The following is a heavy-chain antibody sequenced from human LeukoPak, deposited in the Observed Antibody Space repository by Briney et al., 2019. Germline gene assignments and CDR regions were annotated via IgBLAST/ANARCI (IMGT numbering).Heavy chain of an antibody. Sequence: GGSLRLSCAASGFTFSSYGMHWVRQAPGKGLEWVAVISYDGSNKYYADSVKGRFTVSRDNSKNTLYLQMNSLRAEDTAVYYCVRGSNGWSGMDVWGQGTTVTVSS. D-gene: IGHD6-19*01. CDR1: GFTFSSYG. CDR2: ISYDGSNK. V-gene: IGHV3-30*03. J-gene: IGHJ6*02. CDR3: VRGSNGWSGMDV.